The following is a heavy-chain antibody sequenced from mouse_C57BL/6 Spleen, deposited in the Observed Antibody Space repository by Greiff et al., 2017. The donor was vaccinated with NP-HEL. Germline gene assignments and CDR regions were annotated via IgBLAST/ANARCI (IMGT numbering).Heavy chain of an antibody. V-gene: IGHV1-52*01. J-gene: IGHJ1*03. CDR2: IDPSDSET. CDR3: ASHLDYYGSSYRYFDV. Sequence: VQLQQSGAELVRPGSSVKLSCKASGYTFTSYWMHWVKQRPIQGLEWIGNIDPSDSETHYNQKFKDKATLTVDKSSSTAYMQLSSLTSEDSAVYYCASHLDYYGSSYRYFDVWGTGTTVTVSS. D-gene: IGHD1-1*01. CDR1: GYTFTSYW.